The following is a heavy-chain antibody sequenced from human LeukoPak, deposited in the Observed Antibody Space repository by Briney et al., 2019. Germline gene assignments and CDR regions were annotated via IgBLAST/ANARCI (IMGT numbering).Heavy chain of an antibody. D-gene: IGHD4-17*01. CDR1: GFTFDDYT. CDR3: AKGSLRDYPYYYYGMDV. V-gene: IGHV3-43*01. Sequence: GGSLRLSCAASGFTFDDYTMHWVRQAPGKGLEWVSLISWDGGSTYYADSVKGRLTISRDNSKNSLYLQMNSLRTEDTALYYCAKGSLRDYPYYYYGMDVWGQGTTVTVSS. J-gene: IGHJ6*02. CDR2: ISWDGGST.